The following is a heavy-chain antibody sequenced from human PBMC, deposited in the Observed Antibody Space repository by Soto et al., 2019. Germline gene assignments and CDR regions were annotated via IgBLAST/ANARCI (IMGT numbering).Heavy chain of an antibody. Sequence: QPGGSLRLSCAASGFTFSSYGMHWVRQAPGKGLEWMAVIWYDGSNKYYADSVKGRFTISRDISKNTLYLQMNSLRAEDTAVYYCARAGGLYTYYGSESYYRPYYYFDYWGRGTLVTVSS. V-gene: IGHV3-33*01. CDR1: GFTFSSYG. CDR2: IWYDGSNK. CDR3: ARAGGLYTYYGSESYYRPYYYFDY. D-gene: IGHD3-10*01. J-gene: IGHJ4*02.